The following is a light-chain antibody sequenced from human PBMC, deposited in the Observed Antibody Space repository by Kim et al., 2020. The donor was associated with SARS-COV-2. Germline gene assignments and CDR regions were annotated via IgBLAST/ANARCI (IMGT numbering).Light chain of an antibody. CDR3: NSRGNSGDHWV. Sequence: LGQTVRITCQGDRPRNCYASGYHKRPGQVPLLDHYGKNNQPSGNADRFSGSSSGDTASLTITGAQAEDEADYYCNSRGNSGDHWVFGGGTQLTVL. J-gene: IGLJ3*02. CDR2: GKN. CDR1: RPRNCY. V-gene: IGLV3-19*01.